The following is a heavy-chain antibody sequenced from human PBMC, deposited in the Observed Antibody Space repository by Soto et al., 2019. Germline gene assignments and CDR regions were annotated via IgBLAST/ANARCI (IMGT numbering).Heavy chain of an antibody. CDR1: GFTFSSYA. Sequence: GGSLRLSCAASGFTFSSYAMSWVRQAPGKGLEWVSAISGSGGSTYYADSVKGRFTISRDNSKNTLYLQMNSLRAEDTAVYYCAKDPCSSTSCYSDVWGQGTTVTVS. D-gene: IGHD2-2*01. CDR3: AKDPCSSTSCYSDV. CDR2: ISGSGGST. J-gene: IGHJ6*02. V-gene: IGHV3-23*01.